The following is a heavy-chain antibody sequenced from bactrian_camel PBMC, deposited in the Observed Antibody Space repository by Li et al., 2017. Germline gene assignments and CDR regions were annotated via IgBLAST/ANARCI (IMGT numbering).Heavy chain of an antibody. CDR3: AAEARGSRPFGLAWTDPEEYST. V-gene: IGHV3-3*01. CDR1: NVTWPHFC. CDR2: LYTNGDQT. D-gene: IGHD1*01. Sequence: HVQLVESGGGSVQAGESLRLSCTLSNVTWPHFCMGWFRQIPGKEREEVAALYTNGDQTYYTDSAKGRFSVFRDTAKKTLFLQMDNLKPEDTATYYCAAEARGSRPFGLAWTDPEEYSTWGRGTQVTVS. J-gene: IGHJ4*01.